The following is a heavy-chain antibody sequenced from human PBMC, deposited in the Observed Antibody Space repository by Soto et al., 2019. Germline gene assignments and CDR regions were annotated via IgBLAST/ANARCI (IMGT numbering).Heavy chain of an antibody. CDR1: GFTFSSYA. Sequence: QVQLVESGGGVVQPGRSLRLSCAASGFTFSSYAMHWVRQAPGKGLEWVAVISYDGSNKYYADSVKGRFTISRDNSKNTLYLQMNSLRAEDTAVYYCASSGSYRFDYWGQGTLVTVSS. D-gene: IGHD3-10*01. CDR2: ISYDGSNK. J-gene: IGHJ4*02. V-gene: IGHV3-30-3*01. CDR3: ASSGSYRFDY.